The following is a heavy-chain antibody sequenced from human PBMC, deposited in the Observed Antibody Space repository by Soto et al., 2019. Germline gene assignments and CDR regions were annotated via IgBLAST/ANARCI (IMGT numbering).Heavy chain of an antibody. CDR3: ARGEGLYDFWTPVSGSLDV. Sequence: PGGSLRLSCAASGFTFSDYYMSWIRQAPGKGLEWVSYISSSGSTIYYADSVKGRFTISRDNAKNSLYLQMNSLRAEDTAVYYCARGEGLYDFWTPVSGSLDVWGKGTTVTVSS. CDR2: ISSSGSTI. J-gene: IGHJ6*04. CDR1: GFTFSDYY. D-gene: IGHD3-3*01. V-gene: IGHV3-11*01.